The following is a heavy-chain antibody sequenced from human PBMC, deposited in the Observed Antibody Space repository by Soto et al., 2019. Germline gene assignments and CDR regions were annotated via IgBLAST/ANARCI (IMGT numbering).Heavy chain of an antibody. V-gene: IGHV1-46*01. Sequence: ASVKVSCKASGYPFTSYYMHGVGQAPGQGLEGMGIITPSGGSTSYAKKFQGGVTMTRHTTTSTVYREPSSPRSEDTAVYYCARDREPITIFGVFIISSSGMAVWGQGTTVTVSS. CDR2: ITPSGGST. J-gene: IGHJ6*02. CDR3: ARDREPITIFGVFIISSSGMAV. CDR1: GYPFTSYY. D-gene: IGHD3-3*01.